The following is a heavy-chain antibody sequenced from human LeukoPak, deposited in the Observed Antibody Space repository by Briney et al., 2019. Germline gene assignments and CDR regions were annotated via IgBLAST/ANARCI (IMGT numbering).Heavy chain of an antibody. CDR2: IYYSGST. J-gene: IGHJ5*02. V-gene: IGHV4-61*01. Sequence: SETLSLTCTVSGGSVSSGSYYWSWIRQPPGKGLEWIGYIYYSGSTNYNPSLKSRVTISVDTSKNQFSLKLSSVTAADTAVYYCAREIGSSWYKGNWFDPWGQGTLVTVSS. CDR1: GGSVSSGSYY. D-gene: IGHD6-13*01. CDR3: AREIGSSWYKGNWFDP.